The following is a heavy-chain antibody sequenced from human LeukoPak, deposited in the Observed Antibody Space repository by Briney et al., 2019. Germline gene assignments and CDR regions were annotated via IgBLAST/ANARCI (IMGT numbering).Heavy chain of an antibody. D-gene: IGHD6-19*01. CDR3: ARFSSGWYLMYYFDY. Sequence: SETLSLTCTVSGGSISSYYWSWIRQPAGKGLEWIGRIYTSGSTNYDPSLKSRVTMSVDTSKNQFSLKLSSVTAADTAVYYCARFSSGWYLMYYFDYWGQGTLVTVSS. J-gene: IGHJ4*02. CDR1: GGSISSYY. V-gene: IGHV4-4*07. CDR2: IYTSGST.